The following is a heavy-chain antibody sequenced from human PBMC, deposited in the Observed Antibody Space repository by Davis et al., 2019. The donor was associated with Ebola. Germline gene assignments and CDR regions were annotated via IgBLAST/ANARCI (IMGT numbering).Heavy chain of an antibody. CDR3: AKGVGGYYHN. V-gene: IGHV3-21*01. J-gene: IGHJ4*02. Sequence: GGSLRLSCAASGFTFSSYSMNWVRQAPGKGLEWVSSISSSSSYIYYADSVKGRFTISRDNSKNTLYLQMNSLRAEDTAVYYCAKGVGGYYHNWGQGTLVTVSS. CDR1: GFTFSSYS. CDR2: ISSSSSYI. D-gene: IGHD3-22*01.